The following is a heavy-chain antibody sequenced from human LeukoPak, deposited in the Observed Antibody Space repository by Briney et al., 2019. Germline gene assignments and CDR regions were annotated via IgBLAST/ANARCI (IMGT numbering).Heavy chain of an antibody. CDR1: GFIFNNAW. J-gene: IGHJ3*02. D-gene: IGHD2-2*01. CDR3: VSLGYCTRTNCYATDGGAFDI. CDR2: IKSKKDGETT. Sequence: GGSLRLSCAGSGFIFNNAWMSWVRQAPGKGPEWVGRIKSKKDGETTNYAAPVKGRFIISRDDSENTLYLQMNSLKVEDTAVYYCVSLGYCTRTNCYATDGGAFDIWGQGTMVIVSS. V-gene: IGHV3-15*01.